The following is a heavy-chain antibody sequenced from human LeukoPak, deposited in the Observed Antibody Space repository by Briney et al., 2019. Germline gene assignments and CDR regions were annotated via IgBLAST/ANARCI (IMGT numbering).Heavy chain of an antibody. V-gene: IGHV1-2*02. CDR2: IDPNSGDT. CDR1: GYTFTSYY. D-gene: IGHD2-2*01. J-gene: IGHJ4*02. Sequence: ASVKVSCKASGYTFTSYYIHWLRQAPGQGPEWMGWIDPNSGDTNYAQKFQGRVTMTRDTSISTAYTELSSLTSDDTAVYYCATRRLVAAVMAPFDYWGQGTLVTVSS. CDR3: ATRRLVAAVMAPFDY.